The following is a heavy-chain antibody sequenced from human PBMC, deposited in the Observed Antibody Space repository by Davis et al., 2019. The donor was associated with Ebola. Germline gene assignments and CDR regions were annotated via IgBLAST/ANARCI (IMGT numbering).Heavy chain of an antibody. Sequence: SGPTLMKPTQTLALTCNFSGFSLSSNGVGVGWIRQPPGKALEWLTVIYWDDAKRYSPALKSRLTITKDTSKNQVVLTMTNMDPVDKATNYYAHSVGMVSESAAFDLWGQGTMVTVSS. CDR2: IYWDDAK. CDR3: AHSVGMVSESAAFDL. CDR1: GFSLSSNGVG. V-gene: IGHV2-5*02. J-gene: IGHJ3*01. D-gene: IGHD2-21*01.